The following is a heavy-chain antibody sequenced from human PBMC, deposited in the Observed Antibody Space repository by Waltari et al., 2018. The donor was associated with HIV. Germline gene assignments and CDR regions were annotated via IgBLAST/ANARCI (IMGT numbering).Heavy chain of an antibody. CDR2: IYYSGGT. CDR1: GGSISRSSYF. Sequence: QLQLQESGPGLVKPSEALSLTCTVSGGSISRSSYFWGWIRQPPGKGLEWIGSIYYSGGTTNNPSVRCRVTISVDTPKNQFSLILSSVSAADTAVYYCARRHVDTALVRWGLDDWGQGTLVTVSS. J-gene: IGHJ4*02. D-gene: IGHD5-18*01. CDR3: ARRHVDTALVRWGLDD. V-gene: IGHV4-39*01.